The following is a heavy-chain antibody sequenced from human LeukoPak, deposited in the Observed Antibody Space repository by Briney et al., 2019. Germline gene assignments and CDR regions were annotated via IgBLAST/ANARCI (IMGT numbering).Heavy chain of an antibody. CDR1: GGSISSGSYY. V-gene: IGHV4-61*02. CDR2: IYTSGST. J-gene: IGHJ6*03. D-gene: IGHD2-2*01. Sequence: SETLSLTCTVSGGSISSGSYYWSWIRQPAGKGLEWIGRIYTSGSTNYNPSLKSRVTISVDTSKNQFSLKLSSVTAADTAVYYCARDREGVVVVPAARSTYYYYYYMDVWGKGTTVTVSS. CDR3: ARDREGVVVVPAARSTYYYYYYMDV.